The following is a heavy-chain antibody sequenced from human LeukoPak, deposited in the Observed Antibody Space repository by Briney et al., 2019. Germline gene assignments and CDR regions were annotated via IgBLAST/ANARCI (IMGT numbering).Heavy chain of an antibody. CDR1: GFTFSSYG. D-gene: IGHD3-16*02. Sequence: GGSLRLSCAASGFTFSSYGMHWVRQAPGKGLEWVAVISYDGSNKYYADSVKGRFTISRDNSKNTLYLQMNSLRAEDTAVYYCAKERRLRLGELSDRNSDAFDIWGQGTMVTVSS. V-gene: IGHV3-30*18. CDR3: AKERRLRLGELSDRNSDAFDI. J-gene: IGHJ3*02. CDR2: ISYDGSNK.